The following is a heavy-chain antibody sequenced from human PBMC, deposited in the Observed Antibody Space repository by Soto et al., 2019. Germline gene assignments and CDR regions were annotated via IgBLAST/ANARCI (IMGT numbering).Heavy chain of an antibody. CDR1: GGSVSSGSYY. D-gene: IGHD3-22*01. CDR2: IYYSGST. Sequence: SETLSLTCTVSGGSVSSGSYYWSWIRQPPGKGLEWIGYIYYSGSTNYSHSLKSRVTISVDTSKNQFSLKLSSVTAADKAVYYCARVSYYYDSSGYPYFDYWGQGTLVTVSS. CDR3: ARVSYYYDSSGYPYFDY. V-gene: IGHV4-61*01. J-gene: IGHJ4*02.